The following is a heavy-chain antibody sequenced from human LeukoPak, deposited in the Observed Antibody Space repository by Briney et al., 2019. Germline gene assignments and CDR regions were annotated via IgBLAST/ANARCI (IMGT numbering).Heavy chain of an antibody. Sequence: SETLSLTCTVSGGSISSSSYYWGWIRQPPGKGREWIGSIYYSGSTYYNPSLKSRVTISVDTSKNQFSLKLSSVTAADTAVYYCARGSTVTYFDYWGQGTLVTVSS. J-gene: IGHJ4*02. CDR3: ARGSTVTYFDY. V-gene: IGHV4-39*01. CDR2: IYYSGST. D-gene: IGHD4-17*01. CDR1: GGSISSSSYY.